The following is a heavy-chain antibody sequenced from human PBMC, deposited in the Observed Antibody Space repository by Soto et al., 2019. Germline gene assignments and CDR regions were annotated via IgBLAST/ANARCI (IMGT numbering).Heavy chain of an antibody. CDR3: AKDWTWIKPHFDY. D-gene: IGHD5-12*01. CDR2: ISGSGGST. V-gene: IGHV3-23*01. J-gene: IGHJ4*02. CDR1: GFTFSSYA. Sequence: EVQLLESGGGLVQPGGSLRLSCAASGFTFSSYAMSWVRRAPGKGLEWVSAISGSGGSTYYADSVKGRFIISRDNSKNTLYVQMNSLRAEDTAVYYCAKDWTWIKPHFDYWGQGALVTVSS.